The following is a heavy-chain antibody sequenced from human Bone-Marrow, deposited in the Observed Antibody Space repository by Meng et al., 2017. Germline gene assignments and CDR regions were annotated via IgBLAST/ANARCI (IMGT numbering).Heavy chain of an antibody. CDR3: ARDLVVVAANEGVDY. Sequence: GGSLRLSCAASGFTVSSNYMSWVRQAPGKGLEWVSVIYSGGSTYYADSVKGRFTISRDNAKNSLYLQMNSLRAEDTAVYYCARDLVVVAANEGVDYWGQGTLVTVSS. CDR2: IYSGGST. J-gene: IGHJ4*02. CDR1: GFTVSSNY. V-gene: IGHV3-53*01. D-gene: IGHD2-15*01.